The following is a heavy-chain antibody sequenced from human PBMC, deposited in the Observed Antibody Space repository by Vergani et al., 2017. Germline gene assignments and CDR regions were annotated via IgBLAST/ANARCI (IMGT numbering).Heavy chain of an antibody. CDR3: ARDLGSRTYYYYYGMDV. Sequence: EVQLVVSGGGLVQPGGSLRLSCAASGFTFSSYSMNWVRQAPGKGLEWVSYISSSSSTIYYADSVKGRFTISRDNAKNSLYLQMNSLRAEDTAVYYCARDLGSRTYYYYYGMDVWGQGTTVTVSS. CDR1: GFTFSSYS. CDR2: ISSSSSTI. J-gene: IGHJ6*02. V-gene: IGHV3-48*01. D-gene: IGHD6-13*01.